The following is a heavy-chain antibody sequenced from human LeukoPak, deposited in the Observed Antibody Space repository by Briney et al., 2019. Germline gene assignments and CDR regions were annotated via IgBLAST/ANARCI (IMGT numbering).Heavy chain of an antibody. V-gene: IGHV4-59*08. CDR2: IYYSGST. CDR3: ARRARDGYSLYYFDY. CDR1: GGSISSYY. Sequence: SVTLSLTCTVSGGSISSYYWSWIRQPPGKGLEWIGYIYYSGSTNYNPSLKSRVTISVDTSKNQFSLKLSSVTAADTAVYYCARRARDGYSLYYFDYWGQGTLVTVSS. D-gene: IGHD4-4*01. J-gene: IGHJ4*02.